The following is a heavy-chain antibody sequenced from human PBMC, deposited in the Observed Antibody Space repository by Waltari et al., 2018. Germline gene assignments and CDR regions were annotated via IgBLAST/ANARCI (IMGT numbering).Heavy chain of an antibody. J-gene: IGHJ6*02. D-gene: IGHD3-3*01. CDR3: ARAAVLRFLEWLSLYYYYGMDV. Sequence: QVQLVQSGAEVKKPGASVKVSCKASGYTFTGYYMHWVRQAPGQGLEWMGWINPNSGGTNYAQKFQGRVTMTRDTSISTAYMELSRLRSDDTAVYYCARAAVLRFLEWLSLYYYYGMDVWGQGTTVTVSS. CDR1: GYTFTGYY. V-gene: IGHV1-2*02. CDR2: INPNSGGT.